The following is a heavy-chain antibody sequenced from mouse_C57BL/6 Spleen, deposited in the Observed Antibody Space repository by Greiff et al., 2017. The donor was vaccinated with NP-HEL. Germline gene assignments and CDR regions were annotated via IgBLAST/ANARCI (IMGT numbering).Heavy chain of an antibody. CDR3: ARRGEGVDY. J-gene: IGHJ4*01. CDR2: INPGSGGT. V-gene: IGHV1-54*01. CDR1: GYAFTNYL. Sequence: QVQLQQSGAELVRPGTSVKVSCKASGYAFTNYLIEWVKQRPGQGLEWIGVINPGSGGTNYNEKFKGKATLTADKSSSTAYMQLSSLTSEDPAVYFCARRGEGVDYWGQGTSVTVSS.